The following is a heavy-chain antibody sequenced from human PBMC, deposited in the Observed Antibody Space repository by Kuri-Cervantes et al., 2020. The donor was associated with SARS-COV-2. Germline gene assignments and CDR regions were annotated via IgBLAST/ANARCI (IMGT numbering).Heavy chain of an antibody. D-gene: IGHD2-21*01. Sequence: ASVKVSCKASGYTFTGYYMHWVRQAPGQGLEWMGWINPNSGGTNYAQKFQGRVTMTEDTSTDTAYMELSSLRSEDTAIYYCYCAPKEGFDSWGQGTLVTVSS. J-gene: IGHJ4*02. CDR1: GYTFTGYY. V-gene: IGHV1-2*02. CDR2: INPNSGGT. CDR3: YCAPKEGFDS.